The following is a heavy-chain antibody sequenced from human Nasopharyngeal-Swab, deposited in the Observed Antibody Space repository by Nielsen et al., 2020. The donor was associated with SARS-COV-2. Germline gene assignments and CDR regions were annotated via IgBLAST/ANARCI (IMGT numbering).Heavy chain of an antibody. CDR1: GYSFTSYW. Sequence: GGSLRLSCKGSGYSFTSYWIGWVRQVPGKGLEWMGIIYPGDSDTRYSPSFQGQVTISADKSISTAYLQWSSLKASDTAMYYCARAKAMITFGGVIVSDYYYGMDVWGQGTTVTVSS. V-gene: IGHV5-51*01. CDR3: ARAKAMITFGGVIVSDYYYGMDV. CDR2: IYPGDSDT. J-gene: IGHJ6*02. D-gene: IGHD3-16*02.